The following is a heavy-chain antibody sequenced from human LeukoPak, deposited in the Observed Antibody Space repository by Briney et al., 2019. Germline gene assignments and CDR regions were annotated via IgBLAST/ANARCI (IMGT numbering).Heavy chain of an antibody. J-gene: IGHJ4*02. D-gene: IGHD2-2*01. CDR2: IKPSGGST. Sequence: ASVKVSCKASGYTFTSYYMHWVRQAPGQGLEWMGIIKPSGGSTSYAQKFQGRVTMTRDTSTSTVYMELSSLRSEDTAVYYFAKDRTTVVPDSYFDYWGQGPLVTVSS. CDR1: GYTFTSYY. V-gene: IGHV1-46*01. CDR3: AKDRTTVVPDSYFDY.